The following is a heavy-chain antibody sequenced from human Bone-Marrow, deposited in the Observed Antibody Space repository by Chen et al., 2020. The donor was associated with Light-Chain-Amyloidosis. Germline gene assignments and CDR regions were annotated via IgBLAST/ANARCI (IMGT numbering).Heavy chain of an antibody. D-gene: IGHD6-13*01. J-gene: IGHJ4*03. Sequence: DVQLVETGGGLIQPGGSLRLSCAASGFSVSSIYMNWVRQAPGKEPEWVAVIYNDADGSTHYADSVRGRFVISSDNSKNMVYLQMNSLRAEDTATYHCTRGSRAAGGCGSGYFDYWGQGTLVTVSS. V-gene: IGHV3-53*02. CDR2: IYNDADGST. CDR1: GFSVSSIY. CDR3: TRGSRAAGGCGSGYFDY.